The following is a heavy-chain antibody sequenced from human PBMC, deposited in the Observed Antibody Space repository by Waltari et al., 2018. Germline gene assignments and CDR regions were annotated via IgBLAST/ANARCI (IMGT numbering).Heavy chain of an antibody. CDR1: GFTFSSYD. CDR2: ISGSGGST. J-gene: IGHJ4*02. Sequence: EVQLVESGGGLVQPGGSLRLSCAASGFTFSSYDLRWVRQAPGKGLEGGSAISGSGGSTYYADSVKGRFTISRDNSKNTLYLQMNSLRAEDTAVYYCAKDRVLRFLEWSPPHWGQGTLVTVSS. D-gene: IGHD3-3*01. CDR3: AKDRVLRFLEWSPPH. V-gene: IGHV3-23*04.